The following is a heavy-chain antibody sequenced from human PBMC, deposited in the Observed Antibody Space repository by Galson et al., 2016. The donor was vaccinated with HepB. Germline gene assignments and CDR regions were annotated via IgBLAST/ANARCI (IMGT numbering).Heavy chain of an antibody. CDR2: IKQDGSAT. J-gene: IGHJ4*02. CDR1: GFTFSSYW. CDR3: ALGQGFLADS. Sequence: SLRLSCAASGFTFSSYWMNWVRQAPGKGLEWVAIIKQDGSATYYVDSLKGRFTISRDNAKNSLYLQMSSLRPEDTAVYYCALGQGFLADSWGQGTLVTVSS. V-gene: IGHV3-7*05.